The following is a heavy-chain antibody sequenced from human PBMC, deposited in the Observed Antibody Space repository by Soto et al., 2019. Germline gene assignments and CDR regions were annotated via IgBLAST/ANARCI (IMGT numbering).Heavy chain of an antibody. J-gene: IGHJ2*01. CDR2: IYYRGST. Sequence: SETPSLPCAVSGCSILSGGYPWSWIRQPPGKGLEWIGYIYYRGSTNYNPSLKSRVTISVDTSKNQFSLKLSSVTAADTAMYYCARFNWYFDLWGRGTLVTVSS. CDR3: ARFNWYFDL. CDR1: GCSILSGGYP. V-gene: IGHV4-61*08.